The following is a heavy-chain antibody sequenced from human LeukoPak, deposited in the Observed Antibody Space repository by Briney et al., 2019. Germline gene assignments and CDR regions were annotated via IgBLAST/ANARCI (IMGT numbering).Heavy chain of an antibody. D-gene: IGHD4-11*01. Sequence: GGCLSLSCVVCRLTFSSKWTTWVSQAPGKGVKWVPNVRQDASNKYYADSLNARFPISRDNAKNSLYLQMNTLRAEDTAVYYCARTTHHSGFYWGQGTLVTVSS. CDR1: RLTFSSKW. CDR2: VRQDASNK. V-gene: IGHV3-7*04. J-gene: IGHJ4*02. CDR3: ARTTHHSGFY.